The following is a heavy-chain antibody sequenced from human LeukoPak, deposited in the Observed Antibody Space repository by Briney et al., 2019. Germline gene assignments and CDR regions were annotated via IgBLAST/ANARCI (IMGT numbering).Heavy chain of an antibody. CDR1: GGSISSSSYY. CDR2: IYYSGST. CDR3: ARAEYYYDSSEPGGYWFDP. V-gene: IGHV4-39*07. J-gene: IGHJ5*02. D-gene: IGHD3-22*01. Sequence: PSETLSLTCTVSGGSISSSSYYWGWIRQPPGKGLEWIGSIYYSGSTYYNPSLKSRVTISVDTSKNQFSLKLSSVTAADTAVYYCARAEYYYDSSEPGGYWFDPWGQGTLVTVSS.